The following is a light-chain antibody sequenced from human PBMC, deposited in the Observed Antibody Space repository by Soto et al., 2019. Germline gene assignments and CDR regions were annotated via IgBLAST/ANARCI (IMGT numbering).Light chain of an antibody. Sequence: EIVLTQSPGTLSLSPGERATLSCRASQIVSTTYLAWYQQRPGQAPRLLIYGSSSRAPGIPDRFSGSGSGTDFTLTISRLEPEDFATYYCHHLHSYPLGFGGGTKVEIK. CDR2: GSS. CDR1: QIVSTTY. J-gene: IGKJ4*01. CDR3: HHLHSYPLG. V-gene: IGKV3-20*01.